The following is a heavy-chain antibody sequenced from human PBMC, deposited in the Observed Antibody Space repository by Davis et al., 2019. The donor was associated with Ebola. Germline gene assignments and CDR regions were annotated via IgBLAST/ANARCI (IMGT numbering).Heavy chain of an antibody. D-gene: IGHD5-12*01. Sequence: GESLKISCAASGFTFSSYWMHWVRQAPGKGLVWVSRINSDGSSTSYADSVKGRFTISRDNAKNSLYLQMNSLRAEDTAVYYCARWEWLRRAFDIWGQGTMVTVSS. J-gene: IGHJ3*02. CDR1: GFTFSSYW. CDR2: INSDGSST. CDR3: ARWEWLRRAFDI. V-gene: IGHV3-74*01.